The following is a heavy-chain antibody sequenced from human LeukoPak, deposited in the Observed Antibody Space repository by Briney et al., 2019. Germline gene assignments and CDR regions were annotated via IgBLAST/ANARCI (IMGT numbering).Heavy chain of an antibody. CDR3: ARHFARTTGANYYYYGMDV. CDR2: IYPGDSDT. Sequence: GESLKISCKGSGYSFTSYWIGWVRQMPGKGLEWMGIIYPGDSDTRYSPSFQGQVTISADKSISTAYLQWSSLKASGTAMYYCARHFARTTGANYYYYGMDVWGQGTTVTVSS. D-gene: IGHD1-1*01. J-gene: IGHJ6*02. V-gene: IGHV5-51*01. CDR1: GYSFTSYW.